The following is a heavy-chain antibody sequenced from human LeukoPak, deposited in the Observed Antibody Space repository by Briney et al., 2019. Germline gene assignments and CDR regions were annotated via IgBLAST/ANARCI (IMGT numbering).Heavy chain of an antibody. CDR3: ARDPGSYYDSRPSYYFDY. D-gene: IGHD3-22*01. CDR1: GFTFSNYA. CDR2: IWYDGSNK. Sequence: GGSLRLSCAASGFTFSNYAVTWVRQAPGKGLEWVAVIWYDGSNKYYADSVKGRFTISRDNSKNTLYLQMNSLRAEDTAVYYCARDPGSYYDSRPSYYFDYWGQGILVTVSS. V-gene: IGHV3-33*08. J-gene: IGHJ4*02.